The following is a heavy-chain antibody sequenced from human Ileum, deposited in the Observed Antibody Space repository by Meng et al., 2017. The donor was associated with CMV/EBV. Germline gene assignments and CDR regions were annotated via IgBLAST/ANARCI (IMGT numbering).Heavy chain of an antibody. CDR1: GFSYSDKY. CDR2: IRSRAVSYTT. CDR3: VKGHVALDY. J-gene: IGHJ4*02. V-gene: IGHV3-72*01. D-gene: IGHD3-10*02. Sequence: EVHVVECVGGLGHTGVDMSFSCPASGFSYSDKYMEWVRQAPGKGLEWVGRIRSRAVSYTTEYAASGKGRLTISRDDSKNSLYLQMDSLKTEDTAIYYCVKGHVALDYWGQGTLVTVSS.